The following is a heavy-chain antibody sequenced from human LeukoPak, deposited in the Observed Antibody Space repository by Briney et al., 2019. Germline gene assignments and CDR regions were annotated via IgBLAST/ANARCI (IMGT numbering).Heavy chain of an antibody. CDR2: ISGSGGST. CDR1: GFTFSSYA. J-gene: IGHJ6*02. D-gene: IGHD2-8*01. V-gene: IGHV3-23*01. Sequence: PGGSLRLSCAASGFTFSSYAMSWVRQAPGKGLEWVSAISGSGGSTYYADSVKGRFTISRDNSKNTLYLQMNSLRAEDTAVYYCAIGTVLASIRGMDVWGQGTTVTVSS. CDR3: AIGTVLASIRGMDV.